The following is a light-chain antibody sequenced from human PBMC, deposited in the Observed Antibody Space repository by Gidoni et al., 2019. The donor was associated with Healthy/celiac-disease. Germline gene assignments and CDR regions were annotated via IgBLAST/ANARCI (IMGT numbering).Light chain of an antibody. CDR3: EQYGSSPRT. V-gene: IGKV3-20*01. J-gene: IGKJ1*01. CDR2: GAS. Sequence: EIVLTPSPGTLSLSPGERATLSCRASQSVSSSYLAWYQQKPGQAPRLLSYGASSRAAGLPDRFSGSGSGTDFTLTISRLEPEDFAVYYCEQYGSSPRTFGQGTKVEIK. CDR1: QSVSSSY.